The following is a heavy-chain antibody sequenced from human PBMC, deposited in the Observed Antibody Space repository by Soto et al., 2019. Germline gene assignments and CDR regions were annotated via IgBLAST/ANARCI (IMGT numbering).Heavy chain of an antibody. CDR1: GFTFSNCW. V-gene: IGHV3-74*01. J-gene: IGHJ6*02. CDR3: VRARGYYGMDV. Sequence: GESLKISCAASGFTFSNCWMHWVRQPPGKGLVWVALISSDGITISYADSVKGRFTISRDNAKNTLYLQMNSLRAEDTAMYYCVRARGYYGMDVWGQGTAVTVSS. CDR2: ISSDGITI.